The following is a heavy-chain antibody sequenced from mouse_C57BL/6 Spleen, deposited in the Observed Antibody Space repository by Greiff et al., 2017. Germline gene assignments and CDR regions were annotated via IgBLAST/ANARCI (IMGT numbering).Heavy chain of an antibody. CDR1: GYTFTSYW. J-gene: IGHJ2*01. CDR2: IDPSDSYT. CDR3: AGYSNYVGGY. D-gene: IGHD2-5*01. V-gene: IGHV1-59*01. Sequence: QVQLKQPGAELVRPGTSVKLSCKSSGYTFTSYWMHWVKQRPGQGLEWIGVIDPSDSYTNYNQKFKGKATLTVDTSSSTAYMQLSSLTSEDSAVYYCAGYSNYVGGYWGQGTTLTVSS.